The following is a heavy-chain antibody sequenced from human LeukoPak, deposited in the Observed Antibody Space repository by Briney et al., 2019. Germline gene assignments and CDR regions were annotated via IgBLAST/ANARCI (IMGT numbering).Heavy chain of an antibody. D-gene: IGHD5-18*01. CDR3: ARHGYNYGLDY. Sequence: GESLRISCKGSGYSFTNYSISCVRQMPGKGLEWMGRIDASDSYTNYSPSFQGHVTISADKSINTADLQWSSLKASDTAVFYCARHGYNYGLDYWGQGTLVTVSS. V-gene: IGHV5-10-1*01. CDR1: GYSFTNYS. CDR2: IDASDSYT. J-gene: IGHJ4*02.